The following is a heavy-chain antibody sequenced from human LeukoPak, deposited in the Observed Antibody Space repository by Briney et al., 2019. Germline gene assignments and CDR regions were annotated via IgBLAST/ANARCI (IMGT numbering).Heavy chain of an antibody. D-gene: IGHD5-24*01. CDR1: GFTFSSYS. CDR3: AKDGRWLQQYYFDY. J-gene: IGHJ4*02. Sequence: GGSLRLSCAASGFTFSSYSMNWVRQAPGKGLEWVSLISGDGGSTYYADSVKGRFTISRDNSKNSLYLQMNSLRTEDTPLYYCAKDGRWLQQYYFDYWGQGTLVTVSS. V-gene: IGHV3-43*02. CDR2: ISGDGGST.